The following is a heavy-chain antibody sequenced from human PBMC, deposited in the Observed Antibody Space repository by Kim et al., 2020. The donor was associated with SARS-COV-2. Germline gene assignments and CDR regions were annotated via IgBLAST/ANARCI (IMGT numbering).Heavy chain of an antibody. D-gene: IGHD5-12*01. CDR3: GRYRIGGHYYNYYYGLDF. V-gene: IGHV1-2*04. J-gene: IGHJ6*01. CDR1: GYTFTGYY. CDR2: INPKTGNP. Sequence: ASVKVSCKTSGYTFTGYYLHWVRQAPGQGLEWTGWINPKTGNPNLPQKSQGWVAMTTDPSMSTAYVDLTRLRSDDTAVYYCGRYRIGGHYYNYYYGLDFW.